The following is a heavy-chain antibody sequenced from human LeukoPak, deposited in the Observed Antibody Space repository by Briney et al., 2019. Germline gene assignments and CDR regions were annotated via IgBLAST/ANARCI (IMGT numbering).Heavy chain of an antibody. CDR2: ISWNCGSI. D-gene: IGHD2-2*01. J-gene: IGHJ4*02. CDR1: GFTFDDYA. CDR3: AKGDCSSTSCTRAFDY. Sequence: GGSLRLSCAASGFTFDDYAMHWVRQAPGKGLEGVSGISWNCGSIGYADSVKGRFTISRDNAKNSLYLQMNSLRAEDTALYYCAKGDCSSTSCTRAFDYWGQGTLVTVSS. V-gene: IGHV3-9*01.